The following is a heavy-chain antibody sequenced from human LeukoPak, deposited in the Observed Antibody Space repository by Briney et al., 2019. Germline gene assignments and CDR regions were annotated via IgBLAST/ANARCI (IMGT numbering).Heavy chain of an antibody. CDR3: ARTRGYSYGYFDY. CDR1: GGTFSSYA. V-gene: IGHV1-69*13. Sequence: ASVKVSCKASGGTFSSYAISWVRQAPGQGLEWMGGIIPIFGTANYAQKFQGKVTITADESTSTAYMELSSLRSEDTAVYYCARTRGYSYGYFDYWGQGTLVAVSS. CDR2: IIPIFGTA. D-gene: IGHD5-18*01. J-gene: IGHJ4*02.